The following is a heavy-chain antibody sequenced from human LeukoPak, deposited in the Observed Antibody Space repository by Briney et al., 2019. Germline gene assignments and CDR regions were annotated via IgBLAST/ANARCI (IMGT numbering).Heavy chain of an antibody. Sequence: PSETLSLTCTVSGGSISSYYWTWIRQPPGKGLEWIGDVFYSGGTTYNPSLKSRVTLSVDTSKNQFSLKLSSVAAADTAMYYCAREGRGGNWFDPWGQGTLVTVSS. CDR3: AREGRGGNWFDP. CDR1: GGSISSYY. D-gene: IGHD5-24*01. V-gene: IGHV4-59*01. J-gene: IGHJ5*02. CDR2: VFYSGGT.